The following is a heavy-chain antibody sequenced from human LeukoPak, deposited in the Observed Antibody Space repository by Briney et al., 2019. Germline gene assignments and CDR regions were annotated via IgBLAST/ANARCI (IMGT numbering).Heavy chain of an antibody. D-gene: IGHD3-16*02. V-gene: IGHV3-30-3*01. CDR1: GFTFSSYA. CDR2: ISYDGSNK. CDR3: ARDLAGLRLGELSPLDY. J-gene: IGHJ4*02. Sequence: PGGSLRLSCAASGFTFSSYAMHWVRQAPGKGLEWVAVISYDGSNKHYADSVKGRFTISRDNSKDTLYLQMNSLRAEDTAVYYCARDLAGLRLGELSPLDYWGQGTLVTVSS.